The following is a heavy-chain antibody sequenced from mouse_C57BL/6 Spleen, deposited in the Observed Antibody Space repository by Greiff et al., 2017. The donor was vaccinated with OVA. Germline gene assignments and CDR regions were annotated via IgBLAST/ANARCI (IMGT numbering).Heavy chain of an antibody. Sequence: VQLQQSGAELVRPGASVKLSCTASGFNIKDDYMHWVKQRPEQGLEWIGWIDPENGDPEYASKFQGKATITADTSSNTAYLQLSSLTSEDTAVYYCTTESSGSFAYWGQGTLVTVSA. CDR2: IDPENGDP. D-gene: IGHD3-2*02. CDR1: GFNIKDDY. V-gene: IGHV14-4*01. CDR3: TTESSGSFAY. J-gene: IGHJ3*01.